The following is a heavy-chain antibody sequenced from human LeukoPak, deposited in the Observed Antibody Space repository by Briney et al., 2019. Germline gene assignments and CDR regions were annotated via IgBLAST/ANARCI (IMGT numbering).Heavy chain of an antibody. CDR3: ARGRGSYFY. D-gene: IGHD1-26*01. CDR1: GGSFSGYY. CDR2: INHSGST. V-gene: IGHV4-34*01. J-gene: IGHJ4*02. Sequence: SETLSLTCAVYGGSFSGYYWSWIRQPPGKGLEWIGEINHSGSTNYKPSLKSRVTISVDTSKNQFSLKLSSVTAADTAVYYCARGRGSYFYWGQGTLVTVSS.